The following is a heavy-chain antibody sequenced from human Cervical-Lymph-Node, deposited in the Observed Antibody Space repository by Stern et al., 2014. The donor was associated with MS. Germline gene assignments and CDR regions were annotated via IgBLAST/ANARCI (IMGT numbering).Heavy chain of an antibody. CDR3: ARQTTAWASDV. J-gene: IGHJ4*02. D-gene: IGHD1-14*01. CDR1: GYKFSIYW. V-gene: IGHV5-51*01. CDR2: LYPGDAES. Sequence: EAQLVESGAELIRPGESLKISCKGSGYKFSIYWIAWVRQMPGKGLEWMGSLYPGDAESRYSPSFQGQVTMSADKSTSTAYLQWSSLNASDTAMYFCARQTTAWASDVWGQGTLVTVSS.